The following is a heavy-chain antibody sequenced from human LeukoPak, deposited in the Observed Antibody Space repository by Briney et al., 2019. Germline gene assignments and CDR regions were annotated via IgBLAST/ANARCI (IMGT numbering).Heavy chain of an antibody. J-gene: IGHJ3*02. V-gene: IGHV1-69*13. Sequence: ASVKVSCEASGGTFSSYAISWVRQAPGQGLEWMGGIIPIFGTANYAQKFQGRVTITADESTSTAYMELSSLRSEDTAVYYCAREPGYAARIAVTENSFDIWGQGTMVTVSS. CDR3: AREPGYAARIAVTENSFDI. D-gene: IGHD6-19*01. CDR2: IIPIFGTA. CDR1: GGTFSSYA.